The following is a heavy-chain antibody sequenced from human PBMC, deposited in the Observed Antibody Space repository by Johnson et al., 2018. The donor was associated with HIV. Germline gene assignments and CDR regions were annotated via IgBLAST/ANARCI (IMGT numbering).Heavy chain of an antibody. CDR1: GFTFSDNY. V-gene: IGHV3-11*04. CDR2: ISTSGTNI. Sequence: QVQLVESGGGLVKPGGSLRLSCAASGFTFSDNYMSWIRQAPGKGLEWVSSISTSGTNIYYADSVKGRFTISRDNAKNSLCLQMNSLRAEDTAVYYCARKTPAHAFDIWGQGTMVTVSS. J-gene: IGHJ3*02. D-gene: IGHD4-23*01. CDR3: ARKTPAHAFDI.